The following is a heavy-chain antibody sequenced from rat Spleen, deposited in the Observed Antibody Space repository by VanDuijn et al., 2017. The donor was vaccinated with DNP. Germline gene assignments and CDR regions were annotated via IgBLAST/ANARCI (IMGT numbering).Heavy chain of an antibody. CDR3: ARHRAIAAIWDY. CDR2: ITTSGDST. V-gene: IGHV5-31*01. Sequence: EVQLVESGGDLVQPGRSLKVSCVVSGFTFNNYWMTWIRQVPGKGLEWVASITTSGDSTSSPDSVKGRFTISRDNAKNTQYLRMDSLRSEDTATYYCARHRAIAAIWDYWGQGVMVTVSS. CDR1: GFTFNNYW. J-gene: IGHJ2*01. D-gene: IGHD1-2*01.